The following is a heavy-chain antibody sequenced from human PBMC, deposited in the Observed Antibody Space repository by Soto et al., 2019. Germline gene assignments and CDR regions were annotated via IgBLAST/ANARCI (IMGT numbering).Heavy chain of an antibody. V-gene: IGHV4-34*01. J-gene: IGHJ6*02. CDR1: GGSFSGYY. Sequence: QVQLQQWGAGLLKPSETLSLTCAVYGGSFSGYYWSWIRQPPGKGLEWIGEINHSGSTNYNPSLKSRVTISVDTSKTQFSLKLSSVTAADTAVYYCTGIAAAGHYYYYGMDVWGQGTTVTVSS. CDR3: TGIAAAGHYYYYGMDV. D-gene: IGHD6-13*01. CDR2: INHSGST.